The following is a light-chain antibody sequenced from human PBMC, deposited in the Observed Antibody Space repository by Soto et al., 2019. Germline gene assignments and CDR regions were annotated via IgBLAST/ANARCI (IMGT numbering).Light chain of an antibody. J-gene: IGKJ1*01. CDR1: QSVSNNY. CDR3: QQYCSSGT. V-gene: IGKV3-20*01. Sequence: EIVLTQSPGTLSLPPGERATLSCRASQSVSNNYLAWYQQRPGQAPRLLIYGASNRATGIPYRFSGSGSGTDFTLTISRLEPEDFAVYYCQQYCSSGTFGQGTKVDIK. CDR2: GAS.